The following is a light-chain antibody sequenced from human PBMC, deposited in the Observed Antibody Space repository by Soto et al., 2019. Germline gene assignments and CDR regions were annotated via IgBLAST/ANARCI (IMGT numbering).Light chain of an antibody. V-gene: IGLV7-43*01. Sequence: QAVVTQEPSLTVSPGGTVTLTCASSAGAVTSAYYPNWFQQIPGQAPRALIYSTNNKHPWTPARFSGSLLGGKAALTLSGAQPEVEADYSCLLYYGGAQVLFGGGTKLTVL. CDR3: LLYYGGAQVL. CDR2: STN. CDR1: AGAVTSAYY. J-gene: IGLJ2*01.